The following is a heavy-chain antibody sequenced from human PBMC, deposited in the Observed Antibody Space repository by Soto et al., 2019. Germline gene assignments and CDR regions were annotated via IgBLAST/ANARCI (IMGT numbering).Heavy chain of an antibody. CDR1: GFTFGDYA. CDR2: IRSKAYGGTT. V-gene: IGHV3-49*03. CDR3: TRTIIQRPRIGAFDI. J-gene: IGHJ3*02. D-gene: IGHD5-18*01. Sequence: PGGSLRLSCTASGFTFGDYAMSWFRQAPGKGLEWVGFIRSKAYGGTTEYAASVKGRFTISRDDSKSIAYLQMNSLKTEDTAVYYCTRTIIQRPRIGAFDIWGQGTMVTVSS.